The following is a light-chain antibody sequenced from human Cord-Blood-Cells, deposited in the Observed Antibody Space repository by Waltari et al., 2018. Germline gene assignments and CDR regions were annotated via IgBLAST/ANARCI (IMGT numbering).Light chain of an antibody. Sequence: QSALTQPASVSGSAGQSITISCTGTSSHVGSYNLVSWYQQHPGKAPKLMIYEGSKRPSGVSNRFSGSKSGNTASLTISGLQSEDEADYYCCSYAGSSTSLFGTGTKVTVL. J-gene: IGLJ1*01. CDR1: SSHVGSYNL. CDR2: EGS. V-gene: IGLV2-23*01. CDR3: CSYAGSSTSL.